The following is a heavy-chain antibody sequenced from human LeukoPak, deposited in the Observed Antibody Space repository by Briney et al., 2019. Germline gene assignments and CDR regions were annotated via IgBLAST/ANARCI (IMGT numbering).Heavy chain of an antibody. CDR1: GGSISSSNYY. Sequence: SQTLSLTCTVSGGSISSSNYYWGWIRQPPGKGLEWIGYIYYSGSTYYNPSLKSRVTISVDTSKNQFSLKLSSVTAADTAVYYCAYFDRIYDAFDIWGQGTMVTVSS. V-gene: IGHV4-30-4*08. J-gene: IGHJ3*02. CDR2: IYYSGST. CDR3: AYFDRIYDAFDI. D-gene: IGHD3-9*01.